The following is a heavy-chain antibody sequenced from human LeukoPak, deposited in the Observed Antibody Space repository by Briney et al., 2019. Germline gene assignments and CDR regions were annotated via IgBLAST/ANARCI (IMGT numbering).Heavy chain of an antibody. D-gene: IGHD3-16*01. CDR2: ISAGSAII. CDR1: GFTFSFYS. CDR3: AKKNDYQGNYYGVDV. J-gene: IGHJ6*01. Sequence: GGSLRLSCVASGFTFSFYSMTWVRQTPGKGLEWVSGISAGSAIIWYADSVRGRFTISRDNSKNTLYLQMNSLRAEDTAIYYCAKKNDYQGNYYGVDVWGQRDHGHRLL. V-gene: IGHV3-23*01.